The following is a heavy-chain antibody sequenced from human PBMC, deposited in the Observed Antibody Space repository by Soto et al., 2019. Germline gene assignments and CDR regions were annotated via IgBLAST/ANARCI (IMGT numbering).Heavy chain of an antibody. V-gene: IGHV3-23*01. CDR1: GFTFSSYA. Sequence: GGSLRLSCAASGFTFSSYAMSWVRRAPGKGLEWVSAISGSGGSTYYADSVKGRFTISRDNSKNTLYLQMNSLRAEDTAVYYCAKAIAVAGTNYWGQGTLVTVSS. J-gene: IGHJ4*02. CDR3: AKAIAVAGTNY. D-gene: IGHD6-19*01. CDR2: ISGSGGST.